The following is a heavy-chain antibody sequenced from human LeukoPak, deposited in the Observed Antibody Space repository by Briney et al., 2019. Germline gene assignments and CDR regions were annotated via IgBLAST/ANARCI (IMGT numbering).Heavy chain of an antibody. CDR2: IRYDGSNK. D-gene: IGHD2-8*01. CDR3: AKWCMRGSCGFDY. Sequence: GGSLRLSCAASGFTFSSYGMHWVRQAPGKGLEWVAFIRYDGSNKYYADSVKGRFTISRDNSKNTLYLQMNSLRAEDAAVYYCAKWCMRGSCGFDYWGQGTLVTVSS. J-gene: IGHJ4*02. V-gene: IGHV3-30*02. CDR1: GFTFSSYG.